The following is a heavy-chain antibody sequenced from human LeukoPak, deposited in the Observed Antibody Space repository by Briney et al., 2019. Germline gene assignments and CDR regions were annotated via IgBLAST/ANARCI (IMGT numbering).Heavy chain of an antibody. CDR2: IYTSGST. V-gene: IGHV4-4*07. Sequence: SETLSLTCTVSGGSISSYYWSWIRQPAGKGLEWIGRIYTSGSTNYNPSLKSRVTMSVDTSKNQFSLKLSSVTAADTAVHYCARGGFLEWLSPSRNYYYYMDVWGKGTTVTVSS. D-gene: IGHD3-3*01. CDR1: GGSISSYY. CDR3: ARGGFLEWLSPSRNYYYYMDV. J-gene: IGHJ6*03.